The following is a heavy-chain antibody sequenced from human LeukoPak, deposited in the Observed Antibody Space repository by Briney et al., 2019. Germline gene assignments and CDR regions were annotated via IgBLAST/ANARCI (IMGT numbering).Heavy chain of an antibody. D-gene: IGHD3-22*01. CDR1: GFTFSSYG. CDR2: IRYDGSNK. V-gene: IGHV3-30*02. J-gene: IGHJ6*03. CDR3: AKDPTEDSYYYYYYLDV. Sequence: PGGSLRLSCAASGFTFSSYGMHWVRQAPGKGLEWVSFIRYDGSNKYYADSVKGRFTISRDNSKNTLYLQMNSLRAEDTAVYYCAKDPTEDSYYYYYYLDVWGKGTTVTVSS.